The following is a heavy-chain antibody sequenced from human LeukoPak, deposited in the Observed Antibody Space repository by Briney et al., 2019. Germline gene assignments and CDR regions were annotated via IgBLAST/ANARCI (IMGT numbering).Heavy chain of an antibody. V-gene: IGHV3-48*01. CDR3: ARWSYDSFSY. CDR2: ISSSSSTI. Sequence: GGSLRLSCAAYGFTFSSYSMNWVRQAPGKGLEWVSCISSSSSTIYYADSVKGRFTISRDNAKNSLYLQMNSLRAEDTAVYYCARWSYDSFSYWGQGTLVTVSS. CDR1: GFTFSSYS. J-gene: IGHJ4*02. D-gene: IGHD3-22*01.